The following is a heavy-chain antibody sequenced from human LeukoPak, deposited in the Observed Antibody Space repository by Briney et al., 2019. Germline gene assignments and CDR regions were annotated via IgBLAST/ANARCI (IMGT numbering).Heavy chain of an antibody. V-gene: IGHV3-33*01. CDR2: IWYDGSNK. D-gene: IGHD3-3*02. CDR3: ASYVLGDAFDI. Sequence: TGGSLRLSCAASGFTFSSYGMHWVRQAPGKGLEPVAVIWYDGSNKYYADSVKGRFTISRDNSKNTLYLQMNSLRAEDTAVYYCASYVLGDAFDIWGQGTMVTVSS. CDR1: GFTFSSYG. J-gene: IGHJ3*02.